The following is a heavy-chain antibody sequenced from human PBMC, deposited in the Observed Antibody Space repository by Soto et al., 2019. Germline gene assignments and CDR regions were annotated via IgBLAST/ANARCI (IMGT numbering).Heavy chain of an antibody. CDR1: GGSANNNHW. D-gene: IGHD3-10*01. CDR2: IYHTGTT. V-gene: IGHV4-4*02. CDR3: ASALVGAFDV. J-gene: IGHJ3*01. Sequence: PSETLSLTCTVSGGSANNNHWWTWVRQPPGKGLEWIGEIYHTGTTNYNPSLKSRVTISLDKSNNRFSLNVNSVTAADTAVYYCASALVGAFDVWGQGTMVTVSS.